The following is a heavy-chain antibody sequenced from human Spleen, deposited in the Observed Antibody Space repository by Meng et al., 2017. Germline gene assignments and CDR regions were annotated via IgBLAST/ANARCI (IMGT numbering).Heavy chain of an antibody. D-gene: IGHD4-11*01. Sequence: GESLKISCGASGFTFSNYWMSWVRQAPGKGLEWVANIKRDGSEKNYVDSVKGRFSISRENAKNSLYLQMNSMSAEDTAVYYCARDADYSSSRFDYWGQGALVTVSS. CDR3: ARDADYSSSRFDY. J-gene: IGHJ4*02. CDR2: IKRDGSEK. CDR1: GFTFSNYW. V-gene: IGHV3-7*01.